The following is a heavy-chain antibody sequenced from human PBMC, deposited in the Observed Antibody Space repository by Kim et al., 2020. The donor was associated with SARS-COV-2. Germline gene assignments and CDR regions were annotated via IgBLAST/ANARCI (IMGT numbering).Heavy chain of an antibody. D-gene: IGHD3-10*01. CDR2: FDPEDGET. J-gene: IGHJ4*02. Sequence: ASVKVSCKVSGYTLTELSMHWVRQAPGKGLEWMGGFDPEDGETIYAQKFQGRVTMTEDTSTDTAYMELSSLRSEDTAVYYCATVSHYYGSGSVPYDDYWGQGTLVTVSS. CDR3: ATVSHYYGSGSVPYDDY. V-gene: IGHV1-24*01. CDR1: GYTLTELS.